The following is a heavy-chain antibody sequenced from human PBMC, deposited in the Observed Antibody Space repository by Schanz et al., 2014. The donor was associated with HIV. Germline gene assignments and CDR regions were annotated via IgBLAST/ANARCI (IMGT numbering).Heavy chain of an antibody. J-gene: IGHJ4*02. V-gene: IGHV3-23*04. D-gene: IGHD3-22*01. CDR2: ISESGGRS. Sequence: EVHLVESGGGLVQPGGSLRLSCAASGFTFSDHYMDWVRQAPGKGLEWVSSISESGGRSYYADSVNGRFTISRDKSKNTLYLQMTTLRTEDTAVYYCAKPEYDSSGNSQSHFDYWGQGTLVTVSS. CDR3: AKPEYDSSGNSQSHFDY. CDR1: GFTFSDHY.